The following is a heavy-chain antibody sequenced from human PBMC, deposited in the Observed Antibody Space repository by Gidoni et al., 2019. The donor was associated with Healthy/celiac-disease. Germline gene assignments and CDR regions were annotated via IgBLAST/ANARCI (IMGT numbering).Heavy chain of an antibody. CDR1: GFTFSSYE. D-gene: IGHD3-16*02. V-gene: IGHV3-48*03. J-gene: IGHJ4*02. CDR2: ISSSGSTI. CDR3: ARDKVGDYVWGSYRYVDY. Sequence: EVQLVESGGGLVQPGGSLRLSCAASGFTFSSYEMNWVRQAPGKGLEWVSYISSSGSTIYYADSVKGRFTISRDNAKNSLYLQMNSLRAEDTAVYYCARDKVGDYVWGSYRYVDYWGQGTLVTVSS.